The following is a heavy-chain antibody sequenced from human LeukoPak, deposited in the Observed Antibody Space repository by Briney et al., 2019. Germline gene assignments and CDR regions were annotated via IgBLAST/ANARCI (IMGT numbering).Heavy chain of an antibody. V-gene: IGHV4-39*07. CDR2: IYYSGST. CDR1: GGSISSSSYY. D-gene: IGHD6-19*01. Sequence: PSETLSLTCTVSGGSISSSSYYWGWIRQPRGKGLEWIGSIYYSGSTYYNPSLKSRVTISVDTSKNQFSLKLSSVTAADTAVYYCARVKGSGWFGPEYYFDYWGQGTLVTVSS. J-gene: IGHJ4*02. CDR3: ARVKGSGWFGPEYYFDY.